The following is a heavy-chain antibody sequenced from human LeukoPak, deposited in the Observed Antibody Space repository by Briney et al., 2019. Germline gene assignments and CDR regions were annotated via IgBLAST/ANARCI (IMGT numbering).Heavy chain of an antibody. CDR2: IYYSGNA. CDR1: GGSISSGDYY. V-gene: IGHV4-30-4*01. Sequence: PSETLSLTCTVSGGSISSGDYYWSWIRQPPGKGLEWIGHIYYSGNADSNPSLKSRVTMSVDTSRNQFSLKLTSVTAADTAVYYCARHEPLGRGAWDYWGQGILVTVSS. CDR3: ARHEPLGRGAWDY. D-gene: IGHD1-14*01. J-gene: IGHJ4*02.